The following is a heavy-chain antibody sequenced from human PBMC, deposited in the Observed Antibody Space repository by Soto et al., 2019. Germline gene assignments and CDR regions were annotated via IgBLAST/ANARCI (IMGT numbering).Heavy chain of an antibody. V-gene: IGHV4-31*03. CDR1: GGSISSGGYY. CDR3: ARGRSSTSPYPSGS. Sequence: QVQLQESGPGLVKPSQTLSLTCTVSGGSISSGGYYWSWIRQHPGKGLEWIGYIYYSGSTNYNPSIKSRVTITVDTSKHQIALKLSSVTAADTAVQYCARGRSSTSPYPSGSWGKGTLVTVPS. J-gene: IGHJ5*02. CDR2: IYYSGST. D-gene: IGHD2-2*01.